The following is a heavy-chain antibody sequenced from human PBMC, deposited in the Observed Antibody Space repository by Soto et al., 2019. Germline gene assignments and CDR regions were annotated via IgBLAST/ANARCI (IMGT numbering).Heavy chain of an antibody. J-gene: IGHJ4*02. V-gene: IGHV1-69*13. CDR1: GGTFSSYA. CDR3: ARGGVDPQQLGLYYFDY. D-gene: IGHD6-13*01. CDR2: IIPIFGTA. Sequence: ASVKVSCKASGGTFSSYAISWVRQAPGQGLEWMGGIIPIFGTANYAQKFQGRVTITADESTSTAYMELSSLRSEDTAVYYCARGGVDPQQLGLYYFDYWGQGTLVTVSS.